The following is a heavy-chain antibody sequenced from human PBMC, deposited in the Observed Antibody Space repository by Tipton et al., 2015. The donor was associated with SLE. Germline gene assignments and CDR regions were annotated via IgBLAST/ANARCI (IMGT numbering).Heavy chain of an antibody. CDR2: IWYDGSNK. Sequence: SLRLSCAASGFTFSSYGMHWVRQAPGKGLEWVAVIWYDGSNKYYADSVKGRSTISRDNSKNTLYLQMNSLRAEDTAVYYCAKDIVATTPIYGMDVWGQGTTVTVSS. D-gene: IGHD5-12*01. V-gene: IGHV3-30*18. J-gene: IGHJ6*02. CDR1: GFTFSSYG. CDR3: AKDIVATTPIYGMDV.